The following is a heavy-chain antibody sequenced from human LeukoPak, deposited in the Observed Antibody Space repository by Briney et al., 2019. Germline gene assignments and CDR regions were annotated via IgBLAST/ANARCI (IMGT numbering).Heavy chain of an antibody. CDR2: IWYDGSNK. D-gene: IGHD3-10*01. Sequence: GGSLRLSCAASGFTFSSYGMHWVRQAPGKGLEWVAVIWYDGSNKYYADSVKGRFTISRDNSKNTLYLQMNSLRAEDTAVYYCARDRPVLWFGESDYGMDVWGQGTTVTASS. CDR3: ARDRPVLWFGESDYGMDV. J-gene: IGHJ6*02. V-gene: IGHV3-33*01. CDR1: GFTFSSYG.